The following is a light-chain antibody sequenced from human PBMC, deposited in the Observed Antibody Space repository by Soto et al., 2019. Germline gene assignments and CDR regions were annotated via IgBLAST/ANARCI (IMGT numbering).Light chain of an antibody. V-gene: IGKV3-20*01. CDR1: QSVTSSF. Sequence: VLTQSPGTLSLYTGERATLSCRASQSVTSSFLAWYQQRPGQAPRLLTYAASNTAPGIPDRFSGSWAGTDFTLTISRLEPEDFADYYCQESNTSRTFGQGTMVDIK. J-gene: IGKJ1*01. CDR2: AAS. CDR3: QESNTSRT.